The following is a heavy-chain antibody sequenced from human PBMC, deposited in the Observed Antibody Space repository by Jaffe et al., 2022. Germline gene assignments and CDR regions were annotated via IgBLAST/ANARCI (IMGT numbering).Heavy chain of an antibody. D-gene: IGHD4-17*01. Sequence: QVQLQQWGAGLLKPSETLSLTCAVYGGSFSGYYWSWIRQPPGKGLEWIGEINHSGSTNYNPSLKSRVTISVDTSKNQFSLKLSSVTAADTAVYYCARAEAQRDKLRAYYYYYYYMDVWGKGTTVTVSS. V-gene: IGHV4-34*01. CDR3: ARAEAQRDKLRAYYYYYYYMDV. J-gene: IGHJ6*03. CDR1: GGSFSGYY. CDR2: INHSGST.